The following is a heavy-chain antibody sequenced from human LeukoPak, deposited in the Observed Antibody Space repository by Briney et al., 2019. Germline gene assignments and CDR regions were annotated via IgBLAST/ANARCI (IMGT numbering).Heavy chain of an antibody. CDR2: IYYSGST. CDR3: AREGGNHYDSNP. CDR1: GGSISSGDYY. D-gene: IGHD3-22*01. Sequence: SETLSLTCTVSGGSISSGDYYWSWIRQPPGKGLEWIGYIYYSGSTYYNPSLKSRVTISVDTSKNQFSLKLSSVTAADTAVYYCAREGGNHYDSNPWGQGTLVTVSS. J-gene: IGHJ5*02. V-gene: IGHV4-30-4*01.